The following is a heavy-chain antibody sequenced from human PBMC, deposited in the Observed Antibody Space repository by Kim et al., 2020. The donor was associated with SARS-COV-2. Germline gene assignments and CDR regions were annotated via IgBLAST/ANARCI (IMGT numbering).Heavy chain of an antibody. Sequence: SETLSLTCTVSGGSISSGAYYWSWIRQRPGRGLEWIGYIYYSGSTYYNPSLKSRVTISLDTSKNQLSLNLSSVTAADTAVYYCAREAPARGVPMDVWGQG. CDR3: AREAPARGVPMDV. CDR2: IYYSGST. J-gene: IGHJ6*02. CDR1: GGSISSGAYY. V-gene: IGHV4-31*03. D-gene: IGHD3-10*01.